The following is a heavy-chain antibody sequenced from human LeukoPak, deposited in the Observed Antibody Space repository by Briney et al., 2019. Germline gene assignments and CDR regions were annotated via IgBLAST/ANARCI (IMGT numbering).Heavy chain of an antibody. D-gene: IGHD5-18*01. CDR3: ARDPGYSYGPTLDY. CDR1: GFTFSTYG. V-gene: IGHV3-23*01. Sequence: GGSLRLSCAASGFTFSTYGMNWVRQAPGKGLEWVSGISPSGGITYYTDSVKGRFTISRDNSKNTLYLQMNSLRPEDTAVYYCARDPGYSYGPTLDYWGQGTLVTVSS. CDR2: ISPSGGIT. J-gene: IGHJ4*02.